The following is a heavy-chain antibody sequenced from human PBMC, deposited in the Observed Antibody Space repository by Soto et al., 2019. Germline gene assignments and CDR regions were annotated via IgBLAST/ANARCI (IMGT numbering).Heavy chain of an antibody. J-gene: IGHJ4*02. V-gene: IGHV1-69*13. CDR1: GGTFSSYA. CDR3: ARDISATVVTPGSFDY. Sequence: SVKVSCKASGGTFSSYAISWVRQAPGQGLEWMGGIIPIFGTANYAQKFQGRVTITADESTSTAYMELSSLRSEDTAVYYCARDISATVVTPGSFDYWGQGTLVTVSS. CDR2: IIPIFGTA. D-gene: IGHD4-17*01.